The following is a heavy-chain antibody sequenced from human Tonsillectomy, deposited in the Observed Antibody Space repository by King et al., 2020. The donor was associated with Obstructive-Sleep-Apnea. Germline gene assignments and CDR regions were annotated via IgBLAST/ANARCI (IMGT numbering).Heavy chain of an antibody. V-gene: IGHV4-34*01. CDR3: ARGIGPAAVNWFDP. D-gene: IGHD6-13*01. J-gene: IGHJ5*02. CDR1: GGSFSDYY. Sequence: VQLQQWGAGLLKPSETLSLTCAVFGGSFSDYYWSWIRQPPGKGLEWIGEINHSGRTNYNPALKSTVPTSVNTSKNQFSLKLNSVPAADTAVYYCARGIGPAAVNWFDPWGQGTLVTVSS. CDR2: INHSGRT.